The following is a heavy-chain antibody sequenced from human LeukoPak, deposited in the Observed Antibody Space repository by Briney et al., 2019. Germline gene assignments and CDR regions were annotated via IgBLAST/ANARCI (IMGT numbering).Heavy chain of an antibody. CDR3: ARRGGSPLGAFDI. Sequence: SETLSLTCTVSGGSITNCDWSWIRQPPGKGLEWIGYMFHSGTTNYNPSLKSRVTISRDTSKSQFALKLSSVTAADTAVYYCARRGGSPLGAFDIWGQGTMVTVSS. V-gene: IGHV4-59*01. CDR2: MFHSGTT. CDR1: GGSITNCD. J-gene: IGHJ3*02. D-gene: IGHD1-26*01.